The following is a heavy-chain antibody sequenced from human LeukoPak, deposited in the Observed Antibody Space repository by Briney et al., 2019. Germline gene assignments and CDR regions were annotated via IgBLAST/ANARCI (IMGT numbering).Heavy chain of an antibody. Sequence: GGSLRLSCAASGFIFSNYGMHWVRQAPGKGLEWVAVIYDDGSKEYFADSVKGRFTISRENSKNTVVLQMNSLRAEDTAVFYCARDFKSGYVDSWGQGTLVTVSS. J-gene: IGHJ4*02. V-gene: IGHV3-33*01. CDR3: ARDFKSGYVDS. CDR2: IYDDGSKE. D-gene: IGHD3-3*01. CDR1: GFIFSNYG.